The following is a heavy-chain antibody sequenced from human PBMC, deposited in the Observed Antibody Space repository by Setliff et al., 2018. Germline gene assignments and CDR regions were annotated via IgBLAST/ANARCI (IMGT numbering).Heavy chain of an antibody. J-gene: IGHJ4*02. V-gene: IGHV3-7*01. Sequence: GGSLRLSCAASGFTFSRYWMSWVRQAPGKGLEWVANIKQDGSEKYYVDSVKGRFTISRDNAKNSLYLQMNSLRAEDTAVYYRARDTMVRGVIIPGMDYWGQGTLVTVSS. CDR1: GFTFSRYW. CDR2: IKQDGSEK. D-gene: IGHD3-10*01. CDR3: ARDTMVRGVIIPGMDY.